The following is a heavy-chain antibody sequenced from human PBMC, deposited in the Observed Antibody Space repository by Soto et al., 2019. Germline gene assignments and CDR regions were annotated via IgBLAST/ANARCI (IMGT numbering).Heavy chain of an antibody. Sequence: GGSLRLSCAASGFTFSSYAMSWVRQAPGKGLEWVSAISGSGGSTYYADSVKGRFTISRDNSKNTLYLQMNSLRAEDTAVYYCAKDPRITIFGVVTLVGGFDYWGQGTLVTVSS. CDR1: GFTFSSYA. V-gene: IGHV3-23*01. J-gene: IGHJ4*02. CDR3: AKDPRITIFGVVTLVGGFDY. CDR2: ISGSGGST. D-gene: IGHD3-3*01.